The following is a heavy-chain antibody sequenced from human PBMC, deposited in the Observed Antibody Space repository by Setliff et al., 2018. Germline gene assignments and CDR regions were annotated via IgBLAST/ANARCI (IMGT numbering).Heavy chain of an antibody. V-gene: IGHV1-69*13. Sequence: SVKVSCKASGGTFSSYAIDWVRQAPGQGLEWMGGIIPMFGTTNYAQRFRGRVTITADESTTTAYLELTSLRYDDTAVYYCVRGPGPSVVVAIPFDHWGQGSLVTVS. CDR2: IIPMFGTT. J-gene: IGHJ4*02. CDR1: GGTFSSYA. D-gene: IGHD3-22*01. CDR3: VRGPGPSVVVAIPFDH.